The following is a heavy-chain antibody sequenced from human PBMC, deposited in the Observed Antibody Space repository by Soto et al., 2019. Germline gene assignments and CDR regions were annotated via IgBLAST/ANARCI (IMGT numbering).Heavy chain of an antibody. Sequence: GGSLRLSCRASGFTLSYYWMHWVRQAPGKGLVWVSRINSDGSTTNYADSVKGRFTISRDNAKNTLYLEMNSLRAEDTAVYYCANFYSGSYSTYWGQGTLVTVSS. CDR1: GFTLSYYW. CDR3: ANFYSGSYSTY. V-gene: IGHV3-74*01. D-gene: IGHD1-26*01. CDR2: INSDGSTT. J-gene: IGHJ4*02.